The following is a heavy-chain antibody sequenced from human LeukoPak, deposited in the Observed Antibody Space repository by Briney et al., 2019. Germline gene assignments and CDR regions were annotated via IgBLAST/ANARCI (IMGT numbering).Heavy chain of an antibody. CDR2: ISGSGGST. D-gene: IGHD2-2*01. CDR1: GFTFSSYA. V-gene: IGHV3-23*01. CDR3: AKSLRIVVVPAAGPWFDP. J-gene: IGHJ5*02. Sequence: GGSLRLSCAASGFTFSSYAMSWVRQAPGKGLEWVSAISGSGGSTYYADSVKGRFTISRDNSKNTLYLQMNSLRAEDTAVYYCAKSLRIVVVPAAGPWFDPWGQGTLATVSS.